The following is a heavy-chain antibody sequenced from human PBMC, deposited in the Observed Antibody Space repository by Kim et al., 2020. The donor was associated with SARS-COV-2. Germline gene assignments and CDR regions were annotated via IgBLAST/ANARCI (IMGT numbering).Heavy chain of an antibody. Sequence: LKSRVTISVDTSKNQFSLKLSSVTAADTAVYYCAREEGGDYVLGMNAFDIWGQGTMVTVSS. D-gene: IGHD3-16*01. V-gene: IGHV4-59*01. J-gene: IGHJ3*02. CDR3: AREEGGDYVLGMNAFDI.